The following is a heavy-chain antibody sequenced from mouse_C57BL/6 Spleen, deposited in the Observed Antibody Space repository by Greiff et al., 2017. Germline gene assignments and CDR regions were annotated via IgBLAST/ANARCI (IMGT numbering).Heavy chain of an antibody. D-gene: IGHD1-1*01. V-gene: IGHV5-4*01. CDR1: GFTFSSYA. Sequence: EVQLVESGGGLVKPGGSLKLSCEASGFTFSSYAMSWVRQTPEKRLEWVATISDGGSYTYYPDNVKGRNTISIDNAKNNLYLQMSHLKSEDTAMYDCAREIPLFITTWGFAYWGQGTLVTVSS. CDR3: AREIPLFITTWGFAY. CDR2: ISDGGSYT. J-gene: IGHJ3*01.